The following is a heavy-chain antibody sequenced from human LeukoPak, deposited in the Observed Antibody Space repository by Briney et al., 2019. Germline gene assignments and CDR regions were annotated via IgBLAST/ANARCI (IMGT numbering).Heavy chain of an antibody. J-gene: IGHJ4*02. D-gene: IGHD6-19*01. CDR2: ISAYNGNT. Sequence: GASVKVSCKASGYTFTSYGISWVRQAPGQGLEWMGWISAYNGNTNYAQKLQGRVTMTRNTSISTAYMELSSLRSEDTAVYYCARGSGSGWYYYWGQGTLVTVSS. CDR3: ARGSGSGWYYY. CDR1: GYTFTSYG. V-gene: IGHV1-18*01.